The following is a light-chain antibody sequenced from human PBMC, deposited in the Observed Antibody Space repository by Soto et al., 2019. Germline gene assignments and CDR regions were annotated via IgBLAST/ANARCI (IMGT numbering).Light chain of an antibody. CDR3: AAWDDSLSGCYV. CDR2: RNN. V-gene: IGLV1-47*01. J-gene: IGLJ1*01. Sequence: QSALTQPPSASGTPGQRGTISCSGSSSNIGSNYVYWYQQLPGTAPKLLIYRNNQRPSGVPDRFSGSKSGTSASLAISGLRSEDEADYYCAAWDDSLSGCYVFGTGTKVTVL. CDR1: SSNIGSNY.